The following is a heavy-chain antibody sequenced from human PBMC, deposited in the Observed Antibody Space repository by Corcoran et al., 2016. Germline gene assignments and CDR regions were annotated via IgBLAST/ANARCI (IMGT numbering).Heavy chain of an antibody. CDR2: TYYRSKWYS. CDR1: GDSVSSSGAA. D-gene: IGHD3-10*01. CDR3: VSWYGGPCDY. Sequence: QIQLQQSGPGLVKPSQTLSLTCTISGDSVSSSGAAWNWIRQSPSRGLEWLGRTYYRSKWYSDYAVSVKSRITINPDTSKNQFSLQLNSVTPEDTAVYYCVSWYGGPCDYWGQGILVTVSS. J-gene: IGHJ4*02. V-gene: IGHV6-1*01.